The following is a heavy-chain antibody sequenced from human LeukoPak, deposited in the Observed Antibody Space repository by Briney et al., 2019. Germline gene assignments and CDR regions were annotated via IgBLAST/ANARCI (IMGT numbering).Heavy chain of an antibody. CDR3: ARTTYYYDSSGYYYSY. CDR2: INPNSGGT. CDR1: GYTLTGYY. V-gene: IGHV1-2*02. D-gene: IGHD3-22*01. J-gene: IGHJ4*02. Sequence: ASVKVSCKASGYTLTGYYMHWVEQAPGQGLEWMGWINPNSGGTNYAQKFQGRVTMTRDTSISTAYMELSRLRSDDTAVYYWARTTYYYDSSGYYYSYWGQGALVTVSS.